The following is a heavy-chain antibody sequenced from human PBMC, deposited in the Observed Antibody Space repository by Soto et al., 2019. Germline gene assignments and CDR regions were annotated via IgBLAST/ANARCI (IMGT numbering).Heavy chain of an antibody. Sequence: QVQLVQSGAEVKKPGSSVKVSCKASGGTFSTYTIIWVRQAPGQGLEWMGRILPMLDITNSAQRIQGRVTITADKSTSTAYLELSSLRSEETDVYYCTLGSWSAETFDIWGRGTMVTVSS. CDR3: TLGSWSAETFDI. CDR2: ILPMLDIT. D-gene: IGHD6-13*01. J-gene: IGHJ3*02. CDR1: GGTFSTYT. V-gene: IGHV1-69*02.